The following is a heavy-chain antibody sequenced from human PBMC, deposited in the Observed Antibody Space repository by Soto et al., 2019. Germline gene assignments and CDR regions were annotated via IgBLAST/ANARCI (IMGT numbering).Heavy chain of an antibody. V-gene: IGHV3-48*01. Sequence: EVQLVESGGGLVQPGGSLRLSCAASGFTFSRYSMNWVRQAPGKGLECISYISSSSSTINYADSVKGRFTISRDNAKNSLYLQMNSLRAEDTAVYYCARDILEHGMDVWGQGTTVTVSS. CDR2: ISSSSSTI. CDR1: GFTFSRYS. CDR3: ARDILEHGMDV. J-gene: IGHJ6*02. D-gene: IGHD3-3*01.